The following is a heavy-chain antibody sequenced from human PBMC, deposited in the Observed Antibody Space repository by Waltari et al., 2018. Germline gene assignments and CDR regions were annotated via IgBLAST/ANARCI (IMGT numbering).Heavy chain of an antibody. CDR1: GYSISSGYY. J-gene: IGHJ4*02. CDR3: ARLFDY. Sequence: QVQLQESGPGLVKPSETLSLTCAASGYSISSGYYWGWIRQPPGKGLEWIGSIDHSGSTYYNPSLKSRVTISVDTSKNQFSLKLSSVTAADTAVYYCARLFDYWGQGTLVTVSS. V-gene: IGHV4-38-2*01. CDR2: IDHSGST.